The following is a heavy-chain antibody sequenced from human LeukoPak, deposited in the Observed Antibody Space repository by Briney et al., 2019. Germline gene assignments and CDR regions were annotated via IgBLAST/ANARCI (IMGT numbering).Heavy chain of an antibody. D-gene: IGHD3-9*01. CDR1: GFSVRSNY. Sequence: PGGSLRLSCAASGFSVRSNYMTWVRQAPGKGLEWVSSIHSNGNTDYADSVKGRFTISRDTSKNTLYFHMNSLRAGDTALYYCAKSPPRDILTGYYFYFDYWGQGALVTVSS. V-gene: IGHV3-53*01. CDR3: AKSPPRDILTGYYFYFDY. J-gene: IGHJ4*02. CDR2: IHSNGNT.